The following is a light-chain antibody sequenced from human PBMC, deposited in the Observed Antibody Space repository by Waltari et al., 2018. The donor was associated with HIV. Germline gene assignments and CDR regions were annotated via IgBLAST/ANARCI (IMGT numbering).Light chain of an antibody. V-gene: IGLV2-14*03. CDR1: KSDIGS. J-gene: IGLJ2*01. CDR3: SSYTDSDTHVI. CDR2: DVT. Sequence: QSALTQPASVSGSPGQSITIACTATKSDIGSVSWYQQHPGKAPRLLIYDVTNRPSGVPSRFSCSKSAYTASLTISGLQAEDEADYYCSSYTDSDTHVIFGGGTRLT.